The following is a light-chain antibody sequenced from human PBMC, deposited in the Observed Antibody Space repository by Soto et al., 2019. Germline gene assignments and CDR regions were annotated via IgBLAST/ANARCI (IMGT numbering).Light chain of an antibody. V-gene: IGKV3-15*01. CDR3: QHYGETPIT. Sequence: EIVMTQSPATLSVSPGERATLSCRASQSVSSNLAWYQQKPGQAPRLLIYAASTRATGIPARFRGTGSGTDFTLTISSLQSEDFAVYYCQHYGETPITFGLGTRLEI. CDR1: QSVSSN. J-gene: IGKJ5*01. CDR2: AAS.